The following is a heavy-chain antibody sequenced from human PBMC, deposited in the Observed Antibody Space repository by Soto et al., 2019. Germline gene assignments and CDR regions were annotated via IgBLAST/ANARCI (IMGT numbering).Heavy chain of an antibody. V-gene: IGHV3-23*01. D-gene: IGHD1-26*01. CDR1: GFTFSSYA. CDR2: LSGGGGST. J-gene: IGHJ4*02. CDR3: AKDRRWELPRSLFDY. Sequence: GGSLRLSCAASGFTFSSYAMSWVRQAPGKGLEWVSGLSGGGGSTYYADSVKGRFTISRDNSKNTLYLQMNSLRAEDTAVYYCAKDRRWELPRSLFDYWGQGTMVTVYS.